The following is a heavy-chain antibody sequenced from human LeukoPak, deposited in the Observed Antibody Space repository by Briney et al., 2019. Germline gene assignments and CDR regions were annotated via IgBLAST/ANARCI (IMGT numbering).Heavy chain of an antibody. CDR3: ARERGSFSRYGIDY. CDR2: IYSSGDT. J-gene: IGHJ4*02. D-gene: IGHD2-2*01. V-gene: IGHV4-4*07. Sequence: PSETLSLTCTVSGGSINSYYWSWIRQPAGKGLEWVGRIYSSGDTNYNPSLKSRVTMSVDTSKSQFSLNLNSVTAADTAVYYCARERGSFSRYGIDYWGQGTLVTVSS. CDR1: GGSINSYY.